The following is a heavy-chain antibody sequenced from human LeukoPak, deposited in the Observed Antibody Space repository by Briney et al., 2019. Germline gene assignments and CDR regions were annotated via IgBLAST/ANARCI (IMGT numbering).Heavy chain of an antibody. D-gene: IGHD5-24*01. J-gene: IGHJ4*02. CDR3: ATAERAHPSLNGYYFDY. CDR2: IYHSEST. Sequence: PSQTLSLTCTVSGGSISSGGYYWSWIRQPPGKGLEWIGYIYHSESTYYNPSLKSRVTISVDRSKNQFSLKLSSVTAADTAVYYCATAERAHPSLNGYYFDYWGQGTLVTVSS. CDR1: GGSISSGGYY. V-gene: IGHV4-30-2*01.